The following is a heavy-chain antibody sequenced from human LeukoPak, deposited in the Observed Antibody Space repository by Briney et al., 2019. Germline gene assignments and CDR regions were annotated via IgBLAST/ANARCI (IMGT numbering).Heavy chain of an antibody. Sequence: SETLSLTCAVYGGSFSGYYWSWVRQPPGKGLEWIGEIYHSGSTNYNPSLKSRVTISVDKSKNQFSLKLSSVTAADTAVYYCASSPPKTYYYDSSGYYGGYWGQGTLVTVSS. CDR1: GGSFSGYY. J-gene: IGHJ4*02. V-gene: IGHV4-34*01. CDR2: IYHSGST. D-gene: IGHD3-22*01. CDR3: ASSPPKTYYYDSSGYYGGY.